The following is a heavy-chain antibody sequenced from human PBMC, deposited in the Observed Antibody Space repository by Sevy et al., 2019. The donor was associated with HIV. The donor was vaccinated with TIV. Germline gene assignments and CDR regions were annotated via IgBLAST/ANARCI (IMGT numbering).Heavy chain of an antibody. CDR1: GYIFTGYY. CDR2: IKPDSGDT. J-gene: IGHJ6*03. Sequence: ASVKVSCKASGYIFTGYYIHWVRQAPGQGLEWMGYIKPDSGDTNYAQRFQGRVTMTRDTSIKTAYVELSRLTFDDTAVYFCARAGARGVFGVILDKSYYYMDVWGEGTTVTVSS. CDR3: ARAGARGVFGVILDKSYYYMDV. D-gene: IGHD3-3*01. V-gene: IGHV1-2*02.